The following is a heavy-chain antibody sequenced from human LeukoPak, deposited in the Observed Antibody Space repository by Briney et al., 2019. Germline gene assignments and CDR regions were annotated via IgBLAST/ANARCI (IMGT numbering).Heavy chain of an antibody. J-gene: IGHJ6*02. D-gene: IGHD3-3*02. CDR3: AKDLPFLEWLLGTRKDYYYYYGMDV. Sequence: QPGRSLRLSCAASGFTFSSYGMHWVRQAPGKGLEWVAVIWYDGSNKYYADSVKGRFTISRDNSKNTLYLQMNSLRAEDTAVYYCAKDLPFLEWLLGTRKDYYYYYGMDVWGQGTTVTVSS. CDR1: GFTFSSYG. V-gene: IGHV3-33*06. CDR2: IWYDGSNK.